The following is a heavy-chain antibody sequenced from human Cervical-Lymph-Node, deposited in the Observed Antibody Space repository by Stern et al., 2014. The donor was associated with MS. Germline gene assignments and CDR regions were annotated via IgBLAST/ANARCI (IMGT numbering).Heavy chain of an antibody. CDR1: GFNFSAFD. Sequence: VPLMQSGGGLVQPGGSLRLSCAASGFNFSAFDMHWVRPVTGKRLEWVSAISSAGDRYYPGSVKGRFTISRDSAKSSLYLQMNSLRAGDTAVYYCARDLPRGGGNGMDVWGQGTTVTVSS. D-gene: IGHD4-23*01. V-gene: IGHV3-13*01. CDR3: ARDLPRGGGNGMDV. CDR2: ISSAGDR. J-gene: IGHJ6*02.